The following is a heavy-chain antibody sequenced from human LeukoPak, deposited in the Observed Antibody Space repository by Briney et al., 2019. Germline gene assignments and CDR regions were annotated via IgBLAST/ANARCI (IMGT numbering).Heavy chain of an antibody. Sequence: SETLSLTCTVSSDSISSGDYHWSWIRQPAGKGLEFIGYINKNGGTYYNPPLKSRVSISIDTSKNQFSLKLTSVTAADTAVYFCAREHKSYGDYPYYFDSWGQGTLVTVSS. CDR2: INKNGGT. CDR1: SDSISSGDYH. J-gene: IGHJ4*02. CDR3: AREHKSYGDYPYYFDS. D-gene: IGHD4-17*01. V-gene: IGHV4-30-4*01.